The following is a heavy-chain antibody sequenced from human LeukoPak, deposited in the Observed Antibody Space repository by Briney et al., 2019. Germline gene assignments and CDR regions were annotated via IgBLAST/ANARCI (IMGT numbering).Heavy chain of an antibody. Sequence: SETLSLTCAVYGGSFSGYYWSWIRQPPGKGLEWIGEINHSGSTNYNPSLKGRVTISVDTSKNQFSLKLSSVTAADTAVYYCASSHSSGWYDFDYWGQGTLVTVSS. CDR1: GGSFSGYY. J-gene: IGHJ4*02. CDR3: ASSHSSGWYDFDY. D-gene: IGHD6-19*01. V-gene: IGHV4-34*01. CDR2: INHSGST.